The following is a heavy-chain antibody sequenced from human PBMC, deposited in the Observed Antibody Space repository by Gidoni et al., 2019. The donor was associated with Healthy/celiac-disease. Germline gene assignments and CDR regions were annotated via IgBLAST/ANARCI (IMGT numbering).Heavy chain of an antibody. CDR3: ASTDYGDREWYFDL. V-gene: IGHV3-33*01. Sequence: QVQLVESGGGVVQPGRSLRLSCATAGFTFSSDGMHWVRQAPGKGLEWVAVIWYDGSNKYYADSVKGLFTISRDNSKNTLYLQMYSLRAEDTAVYYCASTDYGDREWYFDLWGRGTLVTVSS. D-gene: IGHD4-17*01. J-gene: IGHJ2*01. CDR1: GFTFSSDG. CDR2: IWYDGSNK.